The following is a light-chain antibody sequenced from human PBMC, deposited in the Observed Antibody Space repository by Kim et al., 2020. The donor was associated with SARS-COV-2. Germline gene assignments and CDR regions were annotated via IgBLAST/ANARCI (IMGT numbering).Light chain of an antibody. CDR2: DAS. Sequence: LSPGERATRSCRARRSISSYLAWYQQKPGQPPRLLIYDASDRATGIPVRFSGSGSGTDFTLTISSREPEDCAVYYCQQRGNWPWTFGQGTKVDIK. CDR3: QQRGNWPWT. J-gene: IGKJ1*01. CDR1: RSISSY. V-gene: IGKV3-11*01.